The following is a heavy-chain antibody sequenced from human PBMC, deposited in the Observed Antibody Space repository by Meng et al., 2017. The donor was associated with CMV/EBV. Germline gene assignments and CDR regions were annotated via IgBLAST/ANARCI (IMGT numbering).Heavy chain of an antibody. CDR3: ARERLLWFGADYYYYGMDV. V-gene: IGHV3-11*01. Sequence: GESLKISCAASGFTFSDYYMSWIRQAPGKGLEWVSYISSSGSTIYYADPVKGRFTISRDNAKNSLYLQMNSLRAEDTAVYYCARERLLWFGADYYYYGMDVWGQGTTVTVSS. CDR2: ISSSGSTI. J-gene: IGHJ6*02. CDR1: GFTFSDYY. D-gene: IGHD3-10*01.